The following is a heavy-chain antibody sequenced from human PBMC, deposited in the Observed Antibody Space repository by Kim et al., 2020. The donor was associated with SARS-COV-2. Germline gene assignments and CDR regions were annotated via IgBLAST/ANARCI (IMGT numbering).Heavy chain of an antibody. D-gene: IGHD2-2*01. CDR3: AKDRGIVVVPAAMPGYDAFDI. V-gene: IGHV3-23*01. CDR1: GFTFSSYA. Sequence: GGSLRLSCAASGFTFSSYAMSWDRQAPGKGLEWVSAISGSGGSTYYADSVKGRFTISRDNSKNTLYLQMNSLRAEDTAVYYCAKDRGIVVVPAAMPGYDAFDIWGQGTMVTVSS. J-gene: IGHJ3*02. CDR2: ISGSGGST.